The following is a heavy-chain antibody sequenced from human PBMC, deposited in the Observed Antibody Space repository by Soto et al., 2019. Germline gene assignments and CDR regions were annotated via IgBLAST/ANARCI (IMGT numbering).Heavy chain of an antibody. CDR2: IYHSGST. CDR1: GVTVSSDAYY. CDR3: ARVTSSSISMDY. J-gene: IGHJ4*02. V-gene: IGHV4-61*08. Sequence: PSETLSLTCTVSGVTVSSDAYYWSWIRQHPGKGLEWIGNIYHSGSTNYNPSLKSRVTISVDKSKNQFSLKLSSVTAADTAVYYCARVTSSSISMDYWGQGTLVTVSS. D-gene: IGHD6-6*01.